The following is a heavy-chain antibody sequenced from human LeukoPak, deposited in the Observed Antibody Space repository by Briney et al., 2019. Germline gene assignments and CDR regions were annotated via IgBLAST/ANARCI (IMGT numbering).Heavy chain of an antibody. J-gene: IGHJ4*02. D-gene: IGHD6-19*01. CDR2: ISGSGGNT. Sequence: GGSLRLSCAASGFTFNSYALSWVRQAPGKGLEWVSAISGSGGNTYYADSVKDRFTISRDNSKNTLYLQMSSLRAEDTAVYYCAKAGSGWIQLPYYFDYWGQGTLVTVSS. V-gene: IGHV3-23*01. CDR1: GFTFNSYA. CDR3: AKAGSGWIQLPYYFDY.